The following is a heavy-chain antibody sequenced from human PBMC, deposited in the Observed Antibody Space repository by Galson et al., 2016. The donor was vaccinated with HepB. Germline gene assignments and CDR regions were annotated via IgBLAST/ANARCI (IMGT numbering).Heavy chain of an antibody. CDR2: ISGSADHT. CDR1: GFTLSHYA. J-gene: IGHJ4*02. V-gene: IGHV3-23*01. CDR3: ARLTLPGICCYFCY. Sequence: SLRLSCAASGFTLSHYAMDWVRQAPGKGLEWVSAISGSADHTYYADFVKGRFTISRDNSKNTLYLQMNSLRAEDTAVYYCARLTLPGICCYFCYWGQGTLVTVSS. D-gene: IGHD2-8*01.